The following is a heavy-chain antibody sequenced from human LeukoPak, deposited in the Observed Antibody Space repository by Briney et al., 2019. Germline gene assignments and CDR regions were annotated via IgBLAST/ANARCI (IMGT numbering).Heavy chain of an antibody. Sequence: ASVKGSCKASGYTLTELSMHWVRQAPGKGLEWMGGFDPEDGETIYAQMFQGRVTITTDESTSTAYMELSSLRSEDTAVYYCARDSIAAAISGGYYFDYWGQGTLVTVSS. J-gene: IGHJ4*02. V-gene: IGHV1-24*01. D-gene: IGHD6-13*01. CDR3: ARDSIAAAISGGYYFDY. CDR2: FDPEDGET. CDR1: GYTLTELS.